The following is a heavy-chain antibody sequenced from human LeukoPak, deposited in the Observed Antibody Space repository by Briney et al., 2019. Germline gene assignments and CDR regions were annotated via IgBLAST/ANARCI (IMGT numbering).Heavy chain of an antibody. D-gene: IGHD3-16*02. CDR3: GRAGYDFVWGGYRDTGGDQ. V-gene: IGHV1-69*13. CDR2: INPIFGTT. J-gene: IGHJ4*02. Sequence: RASVKVSCKASGGTFSSYAISWVRQAPGQGLEWMEGINPIFGTTNYGQKFQDGLTITADESTGTAHMELSSLRSEDTAVYYCGRAGYDFVWGGYRDTGGDQWGQGTLVTVSS. CDR1: GGTFSSYA.